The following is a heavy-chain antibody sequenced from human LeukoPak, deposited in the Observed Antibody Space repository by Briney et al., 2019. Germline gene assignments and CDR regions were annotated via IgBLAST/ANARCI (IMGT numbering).Heavy chain of an antibody. CDR3: AKGRDSRGLEGVGELLSYFDY. Sequence: GGSLRLSCAASGFTFDDYAMHWVRHAPGKGLEWVSGISWNSGSIGYADSVKGRFTISRDNAKNSLYLQMNSLRAEDTALYYCAKGRDSRGLEGVGELLSYFDYWGQGTLVTVSS. J-gene: IGHJ4*02. V-gene: IGHV3-9*01. CDR1: GFTFDDYA. CDR2: ISWNSGSI. D-gene: IGHD3-10*01.